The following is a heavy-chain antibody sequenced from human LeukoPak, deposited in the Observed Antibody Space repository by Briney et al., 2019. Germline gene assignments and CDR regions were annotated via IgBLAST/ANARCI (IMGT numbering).Heavy chain of an antibody. CDR1: GFAFNSYE. V-gene: IGHV3-48*03. CDR3: ARARYTSGWETLDY. D-gene: IGHD6-19*01. J-gene: IGHJ4*02. CDR2: ISSSGSIK. Sequence: GGSLRLSCIASGFAFNSYEMNWVRQAPGKGLEWVSYISSSGSIKHYADSVKGRFTISRDNAKNSLYLQMNSLRAEDTAVYYCARARYTSGWETLDYWGQGTLVTVSS.